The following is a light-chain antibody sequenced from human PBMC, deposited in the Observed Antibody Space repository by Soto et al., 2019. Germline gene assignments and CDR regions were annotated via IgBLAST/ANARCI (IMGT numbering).Light chain of an antibody. J-gene: IGKJ1*01. CDR2: GAS. CDR1: QSVSSSY. V-gene: IGKV3-20*01. CDR3: QQYGSLSWT. Sequence: EIVLTQSPGTLSLSPWERGTLSCRASQSVSSSYLAWYQKKPGQAPRLLIHGASSRATGIPDRFSGSGSGTNFTLTISRLEPEDFAVYYCQQYGSLSWTFGQGTKVDI.